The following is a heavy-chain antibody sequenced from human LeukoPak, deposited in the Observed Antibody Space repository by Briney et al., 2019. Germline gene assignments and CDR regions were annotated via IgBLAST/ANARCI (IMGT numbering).Heavy chain of an antibody. Sequence: SETLSLTCTVSGGSISSYYWSWIRQPPGKGLEWIGYIYYNGSTNYNPSLKSRVTISVDTSTIQFCLKLSSVTAADTAVYYCARDDGDYGDYFSSWGQGTLVTVSS. CDR3: ARDDGDYGDYFSS. CDR1: GGSISSYY. V-gene: IGHV4-59*01. J-gene: IGHJ4*02. CDR2: IYYNGST. D-gene: IGHD4-17*01.